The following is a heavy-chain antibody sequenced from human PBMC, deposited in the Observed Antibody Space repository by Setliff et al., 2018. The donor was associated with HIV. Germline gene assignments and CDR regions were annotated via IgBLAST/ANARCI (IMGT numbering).Heavy chain of an antibody. CDR1: GSSISGYY. CDR2: IHTNRGT. CDR3: ARHPREEPERNYKFDS. V-gene: IGHV4-4*09. J-gene: IGHJ4*02. D-gene: IGHD1-7*01. Sequence: SETLSLTCTVSGSSISGYYWSWIRQSPGKGLEWIGYIHTNRGTKTNLSLKTRATVSLDTSKNQFFLRLTSVTATDTAIYYCARHPREEPERNYKFDSWGQGTPVTVSS.